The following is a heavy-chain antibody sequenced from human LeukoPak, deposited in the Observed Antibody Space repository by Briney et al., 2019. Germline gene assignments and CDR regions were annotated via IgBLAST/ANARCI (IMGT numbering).Heavy chain of an antibody. CDR2: IWYDGSNK. J-gene: IGHJ4*02. Sequence: GGSLRVSCAASGFTFSSYGMHWVRQAPGNGLEWVAVIWYDGSNKYYADSVKGRFTISRDNSKNTLYLQMNSLRAEDTAVYYCASIVVVTAINDYWGQGTLVTVSS. CDR3: ASIVVVTAINDY. V-gene: IGHV3-33*01. D-gene: IGHD2-21*02. CDR1: GFTFSSYG.